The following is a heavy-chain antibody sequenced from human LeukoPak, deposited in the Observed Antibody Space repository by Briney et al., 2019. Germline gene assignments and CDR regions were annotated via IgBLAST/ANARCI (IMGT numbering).Heavy chain of an antibody. Sequence: SETLSLTCTVSGGSVGFGGYYWSWIRQPPGKGLEWIGYIYHSGSTYYNPSLKSRVTISVDRSKNQFSLKLSSVTAADTAVYYCARETYSSSYYYYYMDVWGKGTTVTVSS. CDR2: IYHSGST. J-gene: IGHJ6*03. V-gene: IGHV4-30-2*01. CDR1: GGSVGFGGYY. D-gene: IGHD6-6*01. CDR3: ARETYSSSYYYYYMDV.